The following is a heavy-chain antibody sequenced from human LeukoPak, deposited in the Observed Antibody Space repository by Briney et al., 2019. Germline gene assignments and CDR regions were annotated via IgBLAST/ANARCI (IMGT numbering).Heavy chain of an antibody. Sequence: GGSLRLPCAASGFTFSSYAMSWVRQAPGKGLEWVSSISISPGSTYYADSVKGRFTISRDNSESTLYLQMNSLRAEDTAVYYCVQGGGGNWFDPWGQGTLVTVSS. CDR3: VQGGGGNWFDP. CDR2: ISISPGST. V-gene: IGHV3-23*01. CDR1: GFTFSSYA. J-gene: IGHJ5*02. D-gene: IGHD3-10*01.